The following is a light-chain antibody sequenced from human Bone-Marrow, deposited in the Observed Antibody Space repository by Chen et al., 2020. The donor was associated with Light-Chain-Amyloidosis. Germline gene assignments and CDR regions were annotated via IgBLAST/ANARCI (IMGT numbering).Light chain of an antibody. CDR3: QQCYNWPPWT. V-gene: IGKV3-15*01. J-gene: IGKJ1*01. CDR1: QSVGSS. Sequence: EIVMTQSPATLSVSPGESATLSCRASQSVGSSLAWYQQKPGQAPRLLIYGVSTRATGIPARFSGSGSGTEFTLTISSMQSVDFAVYYCQQCYNWPPWTFGQGTKVEI. CDR2: GVS.